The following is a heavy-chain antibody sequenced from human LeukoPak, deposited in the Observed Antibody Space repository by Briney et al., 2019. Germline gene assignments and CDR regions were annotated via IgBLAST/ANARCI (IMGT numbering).Heavy chain of an antibody. CDR1: GYSFTSYW. CDR2: IYPGDSDT. V-gene: IGHV5-51*01. D-gene: IGHD3-3*01. Sequence: GESLKISCKGSGYSFTSYWIGWVRQMPGKGLEWMGIIYPGDSDTRYSPSFQGQVTISADKSISTAYLQWSSLKASDTAMYYCARQRRPITISEDSFDYWGQGTLVTVSS. CDR3: ARQRRPITISEDSFDY. J-gene: IGHJ4*02.